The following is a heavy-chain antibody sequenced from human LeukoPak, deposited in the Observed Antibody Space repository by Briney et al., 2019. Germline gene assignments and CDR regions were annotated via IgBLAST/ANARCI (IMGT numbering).Heavy chain of an antibody. D-gene: IGHD3-9*01. CDR3: ATLDTDFDY. V-gene: IGHV5-10-1*01. CDR2: IDPSDSYT. J-gene: IGHJ4*02. CDR1: GYIFTSYW. Sequence: PGESLQISCKGSGYIFTSYWISWVRQLPGKGLEWMGRIDPSDSYTNYSPSFQGHVTISADKSISTAYLQWSSLRASDTAMYYCATLDTDFDYWGQGTLVTVSS.